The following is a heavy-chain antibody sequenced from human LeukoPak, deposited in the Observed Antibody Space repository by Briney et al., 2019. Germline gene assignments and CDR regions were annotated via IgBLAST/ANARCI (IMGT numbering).Heavy chain of an antibody. CDR1: GFTFSSYG. D-gene: IGHD3-22*01. V-gene: IGHV3-33*01. CDR2: IWYDGSNK. Sequence: GRSLRLSCAASGFTFSSYGMHWVRQAPGKGLEWVAVIWYDGSNKYYADSVKGRFTISRGNSKNTLYLQMNSLRAEDTAVYYCARDGGVYDSSGYLVDPWGQGTLVTVSS. J-gene: IGHJ5*02. CDR3: ARDGGVYDSSGYLVDP.